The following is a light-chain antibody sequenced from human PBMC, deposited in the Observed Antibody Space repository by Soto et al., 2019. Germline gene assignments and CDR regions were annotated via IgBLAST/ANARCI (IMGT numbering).Light chain of an antibody. Sequence: QSALTQPPSASGSPGQSVTISCTGTSSDVGGYNFVSWYQQHPGKAPKLMIYEVSKRPSGVPDRFSGSKSGNTASLTVSGLQAEYEADYHCSSYAGSTNLRFGGGNKLTVL. J-gene: IGLJ2*01. CDR2: EVS. CDR3: SSYAGSTNLR. CDR1: SSDVGGYNF. V-gene: IGLV2-8*01.